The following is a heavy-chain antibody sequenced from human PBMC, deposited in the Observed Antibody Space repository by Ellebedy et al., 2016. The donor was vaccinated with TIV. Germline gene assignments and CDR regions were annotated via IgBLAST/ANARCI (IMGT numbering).Heavy chain of an antibody. Sequence: SETLSLTXTVSGGSISSGDYYWSWIRQPPGKGLEWIGYIYYSGSTYYNPSLKSRVTISVDTSKNQFSLKLSSVTAADTAVYYCARGHSSGYGYWGQGTLVTVSS. D-gene: IGHD3-22*01. CDR1: GGSISSGDYY. V-gene: IGHV4-30-4*01. J-gene: IGHJ4*02. CDR2: IYYSGST. CDR3: ARGHSSGYGY.